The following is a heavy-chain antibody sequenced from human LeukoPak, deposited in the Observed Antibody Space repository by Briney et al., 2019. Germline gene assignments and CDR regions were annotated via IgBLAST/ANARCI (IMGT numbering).Heavy chain of an antibody. V-gene: IGHV3-21*01. CDR1: GFTFSSYS. CDR2: ISSSSSYI. D-gene: IGHD3-22*01. Sequence: GGSLRLSCAASGFTFSSYSMNWVRQAPGKGVEWVSSISSSSSYIYYADSVKGRFTISRDNAKNSLYLQMNSLRAEDTAVYYCAKEEGFYYDRYTSYFDYWGQGTLVTVSS. CDR3: AKEEGFYYDRYTSYFDY. J-gene: IGHJ4*02.